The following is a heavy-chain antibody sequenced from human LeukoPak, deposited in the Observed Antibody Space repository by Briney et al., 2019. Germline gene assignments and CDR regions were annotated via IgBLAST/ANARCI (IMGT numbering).Heavy chain of an antibody. CDR2: IGSSSSYI. CDR1: GFTFSSHS. D-gene: IGHD1-26*01. Sequence: GGSLRLSCAASGFTFSSHSMNWVRQAPGKGLEWVSSIGSSSSYIYYADSVKGRFTISRDNAKNSLYLQMNSLRAEDTAVYYCARDRGSYFDYWGQGTLVTVSS. J-gene: IGHJ4*02. CDR3: ARDRGSYFDY. V-gene: IGHV3-21*01.